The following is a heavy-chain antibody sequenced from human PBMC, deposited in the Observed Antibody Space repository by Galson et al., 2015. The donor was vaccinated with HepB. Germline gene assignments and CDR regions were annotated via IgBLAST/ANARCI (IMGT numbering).Heavy chain of an antibody. CDR3: ARADDLDYDISFDI. CDR2: IRNRANSYIT. CDR1: GFTFSDHH. J-gene: IGHJ3*02. D-gene: IGHD4-17*01. Sequence: SLRLSCAASGFTFSDHHMDWVRQAPGKGLEWVGRIRNRANSYITKYAASVRGRFTISRDDLKNSLYLQMNSLKTDDTAVYYCARADDLDYDISFDIWGQGTMVTVSS. V-gene: IGHV3-72*01.